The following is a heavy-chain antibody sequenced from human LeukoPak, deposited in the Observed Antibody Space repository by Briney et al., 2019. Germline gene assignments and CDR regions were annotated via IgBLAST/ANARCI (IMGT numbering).Heavy chain of an antibody. CDR1: GGSISSGDYY. J-gene: IGHJ5*02. D-gene: IGHD3-10*01. CDR3: ARDRRVDMVRGDMWFDP. V-gene: IGHV4-30-4*01. Sequence: SETLSLTCTVSGGSISSGDYYWSWIRQPPGKGLEWIGYIYYSGSTYYNPSLKSRVTISVDTSKNQFSLKLSSVTAADTAVYYCARDRRVDMVRGDMWFDPWGQGTLVTVSS. CDR2: IYYSGST.